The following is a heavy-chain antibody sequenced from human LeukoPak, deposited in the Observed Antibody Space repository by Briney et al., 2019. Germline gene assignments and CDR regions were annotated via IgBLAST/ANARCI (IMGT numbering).Heavy chain of an antibody. Sequence: GGSLRLSCAASGFTFSNFAMTWVCQAPGRGLEWVSTISADVATTNYADSVKGRFTISRDNSKNTLYLQMNSLRAEDTAVYYCAKDVYGDYGGLVYWGQGTLVTVSS. CDR2: ISADVATT. D-gene: IGHD4-17*01. J-gene: IGHJ4*02. CDR3: AKDVYGDYGGLVY. V-gene: IGHV3-23*01. CDR1: GFTFSNFA.